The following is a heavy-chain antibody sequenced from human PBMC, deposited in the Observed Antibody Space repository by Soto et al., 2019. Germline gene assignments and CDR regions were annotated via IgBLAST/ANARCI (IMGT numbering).Heavy chain of an antibody. Sequence: EVQLLESGGGLVQPGGSLRLSCAASGFTFSSYAMRWVRQAPVKGLEWVSAISGSGGSTYYADSVKGRFTISRDNSKNTLYLQMNSLTAEDTAVYYGARRGSGSDYDYWGQGTLVTVSS. CDR2: ISGSGGST. CDR1: GFTFSSYA. V-gene: IGHV3-23*01. CDR3: ARRGSGSDYDY. J-gene: IGHJ4*02. D-gene: IGHD1-26*01.